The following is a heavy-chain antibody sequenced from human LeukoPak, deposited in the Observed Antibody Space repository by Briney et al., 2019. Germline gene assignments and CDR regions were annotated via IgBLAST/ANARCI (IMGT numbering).Heavy chain of an antibody. CDR2: ISICSRYI. CDR1: GLTFSSYS. V-gene: IGHV3-21*01. D-gene: IGHD3-22*01. J-gene: IGHJ4*02. Sequence: GGSLRLSCAASGLTFSSYSMNWVRQAPGKGLEWVSYISICSRYIYYADSLKGRFTISRDNAKSSLYLQMSSLRAEDTAVYYCASAGYYERSGYTYYFHYWGQGTVVTASS. CDR3: ASAGYYERSGYTYYFHY.